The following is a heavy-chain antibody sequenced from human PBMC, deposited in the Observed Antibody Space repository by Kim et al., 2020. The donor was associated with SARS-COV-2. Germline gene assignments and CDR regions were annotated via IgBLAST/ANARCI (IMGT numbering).Heavy chain of an antibody. J-gene: IGHJ4*02. Sequence: GGSLRLSCAASGFTFSTYAMTWVRQAPGKGLEWVSTISGSGGSTFYADSVKGRFTISRDDSKNTLYLQMNSLRAADTAVYYCVKDFYNWNPEAFDYWGQGTLVTVSS. D-gene: IGHD1-1*01. CDR3: VKDFYNWNPEAFDY. V-gene: IGHV3-23*01. CDR2: ISGSGGST. CDR1: GFTFSTYA.